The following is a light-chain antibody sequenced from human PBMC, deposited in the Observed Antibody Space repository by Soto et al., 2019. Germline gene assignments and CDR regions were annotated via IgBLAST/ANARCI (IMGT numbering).Light chain of an antibody. Sequence: DVVMTQSPPSLTFTLGQPASISCRSSQSLVYSNGHTYLNWFQQRPGQSPRRLIYMVSNRHSGVPDRFSASGSGTDFTLKISRVEAEDVGVYYCLQGSHWPWTFGQGT. CDR1: QSLVYSNGHTY. CDR2: MVS. CDR3: LQGSHWPWT. J-gene: IGKJ1*01. V-gene: IGKV2-30*01.